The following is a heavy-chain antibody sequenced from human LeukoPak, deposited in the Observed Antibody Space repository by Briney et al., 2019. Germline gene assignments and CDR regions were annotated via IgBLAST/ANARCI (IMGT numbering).Heavy chain of an antibody. CDR2: MNPNSGNT. Sequence: ASVKVSCKASGYTFTSYDINWVRQATGQGLEWMGWMNPNSGNTGYAQKFQGRVTMTRNTSISTAYMELSSLRSEDTAVYYCARDGVPAAIYGMDVCGQGTTVTVSS. D-gene: IGHD2-2*01. V-gene: IGHV1-8*01. CDR3: ARDGVPAAIYGMDV. J-gene: IGHJ6*02. CDR1: GYTFTSYD.